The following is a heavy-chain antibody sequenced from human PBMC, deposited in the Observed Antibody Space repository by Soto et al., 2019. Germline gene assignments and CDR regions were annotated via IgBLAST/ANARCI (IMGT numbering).Heavy chain of an antibody. CDR1: GYTFTALY. D-gene: IGHD3-9*01. CDR2: GNPNTGLT. J-gene: IGHJ5*02. Sequence: QVQLVQSESEVRKPGASVKVSCQASGYTFTALYMNWVRQAPGQGLEWMGWGNPNTGLTKYAQKFQGRVIMTRDTSISTAYMELSGLTSDDTAVYYCTTLRLDPWGQGTLVTVSS. V-gene: IGHV1-2*02. CDR3: TTLRLDP.